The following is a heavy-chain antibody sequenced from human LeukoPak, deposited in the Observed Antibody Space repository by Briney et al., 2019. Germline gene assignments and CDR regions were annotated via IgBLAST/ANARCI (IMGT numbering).Heavy chain of an antibody. J-gene: IGHJ3*02. CDR3: ATLMVRGVTDAFDI. CDR2: MNPNSGNT. V-gene: IGHV1-8*01. D-gene: IGHD3-10*01. Sequence: ASVKVSCKASGYTFTSYDINWVRQATGQGLEWMGWMNPNSGNTGYAQKFQGRVTMTEDTSTDTAYMELSSLRSEDTAVYYCATLMVRGVTDAFDIWGQGTMVTVSS. CDR1: GYTFTSYD.